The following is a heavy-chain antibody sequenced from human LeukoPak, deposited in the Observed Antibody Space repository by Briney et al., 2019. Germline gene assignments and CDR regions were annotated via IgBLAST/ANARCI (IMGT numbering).Heavy chain of an antibody. CDR1: GPSISTSYY. D-gene: IGHD6-13*01. Sequence: SETLSLTCTVSGPSISTSYYWGWIRQPPGKGLEWIGYIYYSGSTNYNPSLKSRVTISVDTSKNQFSLKLSSVTAADTAVYYCASSSWYGRIDYWGQGTLVTVSS. V-gene: IGHV4-59*08. CDR2: IYYSGST. CDR3: ASSSWYGRIDY. J-gene: IGHJ4*02.